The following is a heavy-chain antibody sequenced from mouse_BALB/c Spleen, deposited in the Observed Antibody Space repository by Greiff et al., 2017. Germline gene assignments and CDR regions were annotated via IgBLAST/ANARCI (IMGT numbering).Heavy chain of an antibody. CDR3: ARSDDYSYAMDY. Sequence: EVQLQESGPGLVKPSQSLSLTCTVTGYSITSDYAWNWIRQFPGNKLEWMGYISYSGSTSYNPSLKSRISITRDTSKNQFFLQLNSVTTEDTATYYCARSDDYSYAMDYWGQGTSVTVSS. D-gene: IGHD2-4*01. CDR2: ISYSGST. V-gene: IGHV3-2*02. J-gene: IGHJ4*01. CDR1: GYSITSDYA.